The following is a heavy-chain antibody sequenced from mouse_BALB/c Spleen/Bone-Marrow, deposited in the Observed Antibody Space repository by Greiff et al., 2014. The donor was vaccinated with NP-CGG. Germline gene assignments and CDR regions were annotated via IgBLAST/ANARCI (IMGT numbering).Heavy chain of an antibody. V-gene: IGHV1-54*01. CDR1: GYALTNYL. Sequence: QVHVKQSGAELVRPGTSVKGSCKASGYALTNYLIEWVKQRPGQGLEWIGVINPGSGGTNYNEKFKGKATLTADKSSSTAYMQLSSLTSDDSAVYVCARSRGNLYAMDYWGQGTSVTVSS. D-gene: IGHD2-1*01. CDR2: INPGSGGT. J-gene: IGHJ4*01. CDR3: ARSRGNLYAMDY.